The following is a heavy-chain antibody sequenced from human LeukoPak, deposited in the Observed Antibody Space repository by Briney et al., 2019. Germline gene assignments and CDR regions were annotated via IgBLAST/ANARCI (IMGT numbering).Heavy chain of an antibody. Sequence: GGSLRLSCAASGFTFSSFWMHWVRQAPGKGLGWVSRINGDGSNTAYADSVKGRFTISRDNAKNTLYLQMNSLRAEDTAVYYCARSEYSMSRFDQWGQGTLVTVSS. D-gene: IGHD6-6*01. CDR2: INGDGSNT. CDR3: ARSEYSMSRFDQ. V-gene: IGHV3-74*01. CDR1: GFTFSSFW. J-gene: IGHJ4*02.